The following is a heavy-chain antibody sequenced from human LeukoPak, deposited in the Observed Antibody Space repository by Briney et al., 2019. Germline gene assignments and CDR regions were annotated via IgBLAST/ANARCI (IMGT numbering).Heavy chain of an antibody. J-gene: IGHJ5*02. Sequence: PGGSLRLSCAASGFTFSTYWMSWVRQAPGKGLEWVANMDQDGTEKNYVDSVKGRFTISRDNAKNLLYVQMNSLRAEDTAVYYCARLLSGYSSSWWWFDPWGQGTLVTVSS. D-gene: IGHD6-13*01. CDR1: GFTFSTYW. V-gene: IGHV3-7*05. CDR2: MDQDGTEK. CDR3: ARLLSGYSSSWWWFDP.